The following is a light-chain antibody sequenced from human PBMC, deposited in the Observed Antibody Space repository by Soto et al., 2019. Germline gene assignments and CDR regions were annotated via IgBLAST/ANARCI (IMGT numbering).Light chain of an antibody. J-gene: IGKJ4*01. V-gene: IGKV3-20*01. CDR3: QRSGDLPLI. CDR1: QGVSRNY. CDR2: GAS. Sequence: EIVLTKSPGTMSLSPGERATLSCRASQGVSRNYLAWYQQRPGQAPRLIIYGASSRATGITDRFSGSGSRTHFTLTISRLEPEEFGVYYCQRSGDLPLIFGGGTKVDI.